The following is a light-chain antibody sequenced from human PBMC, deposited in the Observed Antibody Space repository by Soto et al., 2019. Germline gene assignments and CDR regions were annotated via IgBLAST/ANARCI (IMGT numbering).Light chain of an antibody. V-gene: IGKV3-15*01. CDR3: QQYYIWWA. CDR2: AAS. CDR1: QSVSSN. Sequence: EIVMTQSPATLSVSTRERATLSFRASQSVSSNLAWYQQKPGQAPRLLIYAASTRATGIPARFSGSGSGTEFTLTFSCLQSEDFAVYYCQQYYIWWAFGDGSKVDIK. J-gene: IGKJ1*01.